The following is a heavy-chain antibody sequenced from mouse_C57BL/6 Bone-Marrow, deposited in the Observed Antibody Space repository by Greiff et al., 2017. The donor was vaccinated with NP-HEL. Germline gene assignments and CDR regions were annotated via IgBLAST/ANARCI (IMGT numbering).Heavy chain of an antibody. V-gene: IGHV1-19*01. Sequence: EVQLQQSGPVLVKPGASVKMSCKASGYTFNDYYMNWVKQSHGQSLEWIGVINPYNGGTSYNQKFKGKATLTVDKSSSTAYIELNSLTSEDSAVYYCARAEDGLFYYGSSVWGQGTTLTVSS. J-gene: IGHJ2*01. CDR1: GYTFNDYY. CDR3: ARAEDGLFYYGSSV. D-gene: IGHD1-1*01. CDR2: INPYNGGT.